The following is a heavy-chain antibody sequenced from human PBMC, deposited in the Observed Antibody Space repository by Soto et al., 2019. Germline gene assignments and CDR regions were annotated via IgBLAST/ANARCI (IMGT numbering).Heavy chain of an antibody. CDR2: IYHSGST. CDR3: ARNDILTGYLFDY. D-gene: IGHD3-9*01. CDR1: GGSISSGGYS. V-gene: IGHV4-30-2*01. Sequence: PSLTCAVSGGSISSGGYSWSWIRQPPGKGLEWIGYIYHSGSTYYNPSLKSRVTISVDRSKNQFSLKLSSVTAADTAVYYCARNDILTGYLFDYWGQGTLVTVSS. J-gene: IGHJ4*02.